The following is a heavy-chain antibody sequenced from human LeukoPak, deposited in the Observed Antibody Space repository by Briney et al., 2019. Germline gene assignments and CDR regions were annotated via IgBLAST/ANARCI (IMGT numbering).Heavy chain of an antibody. J-gene: IGHJ4*02. CDR3: ARSERYGGKEYFDY. Sequence: SETLSLTCIVSGGSISTYYWNWIRQPPGKGLEWIGYIYYTGSTNYDPSLKSRVTISVDTSKNQFSLRLSSVTAADTAVYYCARSERYGGKEYFDYWGQGTLVTVSS. V-gene: IGHV4-59*01. CDR1: GGSISTYY. D-gene: IGHD4-23*01. CDR2: IYYTGST.